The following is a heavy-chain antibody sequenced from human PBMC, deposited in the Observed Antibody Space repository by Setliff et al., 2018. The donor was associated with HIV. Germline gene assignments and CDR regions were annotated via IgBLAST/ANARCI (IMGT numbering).Heavy chain of an antibody. V-gene: IGHV4-38-2*01. CDR3: ARYWGSYPEHFDY. J-gene: IGHJ4*02. D-gene: IGHD1-26*01. Sequence: SETLSLTCAVYGGSFSGYYWAWIRQAPGKGLEWVGSVSHRGTTYYKSSLKSRVTIAADTPKNQVSLNLRAVTAADTAVYYCARYWGSYPEHFDYWGQGTLVTVSS. CDR2: VSHRGTT. CDR1: GGSFSGYY.